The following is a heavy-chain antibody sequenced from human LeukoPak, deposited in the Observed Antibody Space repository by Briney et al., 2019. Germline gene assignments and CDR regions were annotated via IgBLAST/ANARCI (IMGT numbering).Heavy chain of an antibody. D-gene: IGHD3-22*01. V-gene: IGHV4-39*07. Sequence: SETLSLTCTVSGGSISSSSYYWGWIRQPPGKGLEWIGSIYYSGSTYYNPSLKSRVTISVDTSKDQFSLKLSSVTAADTAVYYCARGSGYYYPLYFDYWGQGTLVTVSS. CDR1: GGSISSSSYY. CDR2: IYYSGST. CDR3: ARGSGYYYPLYFDY. J-gene: IGHJ4*02.